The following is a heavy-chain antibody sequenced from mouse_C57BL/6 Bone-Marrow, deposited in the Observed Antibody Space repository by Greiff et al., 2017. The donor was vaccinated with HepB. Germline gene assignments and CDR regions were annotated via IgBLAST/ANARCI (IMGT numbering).Heavy chain of an antibody. CDR3: ARHEDRPMVTTDGLGFAY. J-gene: IGHJ3*01. D-gene: IGHD2-2*01. CDR2: FYPGRGSI. V-gene: IGHV1-62-2*01. Sequence: QVQLQQSGAELVKPGASVKLSCKASGYTFTEYTIHWVKQRSGQGLEWIGWFYPGRGSITYNEKFKDKATLTADKSSSTVYMDLGRLTSEDSAVYFCARHEDRPMVTTDGLGFAYWGQGTLVTVSA. CDR1: GYTFTEYT.